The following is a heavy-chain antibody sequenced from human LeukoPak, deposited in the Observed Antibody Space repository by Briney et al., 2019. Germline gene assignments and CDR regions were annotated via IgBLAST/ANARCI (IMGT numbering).Heavy chain of an antibody. CDR2: ISSSGSSI. Sequence: PGGSLRLSCAASGFTFSSYEMNWVRQAPGKGLEWISYISSSGSSIYYVDSVKGRFTISRDNAKNSLYLQMNSLRAEDTAVYYCARDNGDPRTYFDYWGQGTLVTDSS. D-gene: IGHD4-17*01. V-gene: IGHV3-48*03. CDR3: ARDNGDPRTYFDY. J-gene: IGHJ4*02. CDR1: GFTFSSYE.